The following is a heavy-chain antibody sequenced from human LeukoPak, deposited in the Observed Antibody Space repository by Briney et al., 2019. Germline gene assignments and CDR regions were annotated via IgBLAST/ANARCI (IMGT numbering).Heavy chain of an antibody. D-gene: IGHD3-16*02. CDR1: GYIFTSYA. J-gene: IGHJ4*02. CDR3: ARDGGPLYDYVWGSYRIDY. Sequence: GASVKVSCKASGYIFTSYAIHWVRRVPGQRLEWMGWINGGNGNTKESQKLQGRVTITRDTSASTVYMELSSLRSEDTAVYYYARDGGPLYDYVWGSYRIDYWGQGTLVTVSS. CDR2: INGGNGNT. V-gene: IGHV1-3*01.